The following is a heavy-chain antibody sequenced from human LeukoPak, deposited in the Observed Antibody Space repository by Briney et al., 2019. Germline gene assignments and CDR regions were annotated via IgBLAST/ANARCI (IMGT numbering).Heavy chain of an antibody. V-gene: IGHV4-34*01. J-gene: IGHJ4*02. Sequence: PSETLSLTCAVYGGSFSGYYWSWIRQPPGKGLEWIGEINHSGSTNYNPSLKSRVTISVDTSKNQFSLKLSSVTAADTAVYYCAREDLSGGSCYYFDYWGQGTLVTVSS. CDR2: INHSGST. CDR3: AREDLSGGSCYYFDY. D-gene: IGHD2-15*01. CDR1: GGSFSGYY.